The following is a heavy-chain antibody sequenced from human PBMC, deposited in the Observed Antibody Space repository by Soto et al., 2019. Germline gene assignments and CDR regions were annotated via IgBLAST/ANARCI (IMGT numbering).Heavy chain of an antibody. J-gene: IGHJ6*02. Sequence: QEQLQQWGAGLLKPSETLSLTCAVYDGSFSGSYWNWIRQPPGKGLEWIGEINHSGSTNYNPSLQSRVTMSVDTSKNQFSLKLRSVTAADTAVYYCASRSSLAVRGLFRYHEYGVDAWGQGTTVIVSS. CDR3: ASRSSLAVRGLFRYHEYGVDA. V-gene: IGHV4-34*01. CDR1: DGSFSGSY. CDR2: INHSGST. D-gene: IGHD3-16*01.